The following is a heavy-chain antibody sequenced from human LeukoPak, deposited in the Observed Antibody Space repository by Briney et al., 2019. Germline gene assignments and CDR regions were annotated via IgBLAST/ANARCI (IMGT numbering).Heavy chain of an antibody. Sequence: PGGSLRLSCAGSGFTFSSYWMTWVRQAPGKGLEWVANIKQDGSQKYYVDSVKGRFSISRDNAKNSLYLQMNSLRAEDTAVYYCARRTWHSSSLYYFDYWGQGTLVTVSS. CDR1: GFTFSSYW. D-gene: IGHD6-13*01. CDR2: IKQDGSQK. V-gene: IGHV3-7*01. CDR3: ARRTWHSSSLYYFDY. J-gene: IGHJ4*02.